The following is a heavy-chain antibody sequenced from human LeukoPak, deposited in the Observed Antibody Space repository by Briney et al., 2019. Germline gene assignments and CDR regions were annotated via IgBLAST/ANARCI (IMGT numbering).Heavy chain of an antibody. J-gene: IGHJ4*02. CDR1: GFTFSSYA. CDR3: AKGTSGQRKYYFDY. Sequence: GGSLRLSCAASGFTFSSYAMSWVRQAPGKGLKWVSAISGSGGSKYYADSVKGRFTIPKDNAKNTLYLQMNSLRAEDTAVYYCAKGTSGQRKYYFDYWGQGTLVTVSS. V-gene: IGHV3-23*01. CDR2: ISGSGGSK. D-gene: IGHD6-19*01.